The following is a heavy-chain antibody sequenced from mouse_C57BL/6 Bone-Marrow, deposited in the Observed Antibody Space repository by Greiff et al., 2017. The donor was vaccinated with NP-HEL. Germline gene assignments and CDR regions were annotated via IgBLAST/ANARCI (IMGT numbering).Heavy chain of an antibody. CDR1: GYTFTSYW. V-gene: IGHV1-74*01. Sequence: QVQLKQPGAELVKPGASVKVSCKASGYTFTSYWMHWVKQRPGQGLEWIGRIHPSDSDTNYNQKFKGKATLTVDKSSSTAYMQLSSLTSEDSAVYYCAIATWYYFDYWAKAPLSQSPQ. CDR2: IHPSDSDT. D-gene: IGHD1-1*01. CDR3: AIATWYYFDY. J-gene: IGHJ2*01.